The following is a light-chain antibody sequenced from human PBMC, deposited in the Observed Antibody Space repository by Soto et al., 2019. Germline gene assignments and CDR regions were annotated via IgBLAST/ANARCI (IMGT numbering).Light chain of an antibody. CDR1: QNIKRY. V-gene: IGKV1-33*01. Sequence: DIQMTQSPSSLSASVGDRVTVTCQASQNIKRYLNWYQQRPGKAPSLLIYDASNLQTGVPSRFSGSGSGTYFTFTISSLQPEDVATYYCQQYDDLPLTFGIGTKVEIK. CDR2: DAS. CDR3: QQYDDLPLT. J-gene: IGKJ4*01.